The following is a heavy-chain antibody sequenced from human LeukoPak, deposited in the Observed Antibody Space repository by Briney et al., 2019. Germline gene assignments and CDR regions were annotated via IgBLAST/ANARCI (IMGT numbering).Heavy chain of an antibody. CDR3: ATGSSGSFYGLDF. V-gene: IGHV3-23*01. D-gene: IGHD1-26*01. J-gene: IGHJ4*02. Sequence: GGSLRLSCAASGFTFSSYGMSWVRQAPGKGLEWVSAISGSGGSTYYADSVKGRFTISRDNSKNTLYLQMDSLRAEDTALYYCATGSSGSFYGLDFWGQGTQVTVSS. CDR2: ISGSGGST. CDR1: GFTFSSYG.